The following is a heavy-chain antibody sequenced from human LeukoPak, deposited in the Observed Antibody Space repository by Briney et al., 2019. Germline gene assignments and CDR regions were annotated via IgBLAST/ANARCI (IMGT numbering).Heavy chain of an antibody. Sequence: PGGSLRLSCAASGFTFSSYWMSWVRRAPGKGLEWVANIKQDGSEKYYVDSVKGRFTISRDNAKNSLYLQMNSLRAEDTAVYYCARDSSSGWYWGAFDIWGQGTMVTVSS. CDR1: GFTFSSYW. CDR2: IKQDGSEK. CDR3: ARDSSSGWYWGAFDI. D-gene: IGHD6-19*01. V-gene: IGHV3-7*01. J-gene: IGHJ3*02.